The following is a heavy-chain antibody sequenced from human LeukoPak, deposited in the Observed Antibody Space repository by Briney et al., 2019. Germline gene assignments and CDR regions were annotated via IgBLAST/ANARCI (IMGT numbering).Heavy chain of an antibody. CDR3: ARRYYYGSGSYSPDY. CDR1: GFTFSSYG. J-gene: IGHJ4*02. V-gene: IGHV3-30*02. CDR2: IRYDGSNK. Sequence: PGGSLRLSCAASGFTFSSYGMHWVRQAPGKGLEWVAFIRYDGSNKYYAASVKGRFTISRDNSKNTLYLQMNSLGAEDTAVYYCARRYYYGSGSYSPDYWGQGTLVTVSS. D-gene: IGHD3-10*01.